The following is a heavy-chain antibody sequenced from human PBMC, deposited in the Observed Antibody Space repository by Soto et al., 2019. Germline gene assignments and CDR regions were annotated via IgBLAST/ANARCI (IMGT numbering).Heavy chain of an antibody. V-gene: IGHV3-7*01. CDR1: GFTFRNYW. CDR3: ARENYFDY. Sequence: LSCAASGFTFRNYWMGWVRQTPDKGLEWVANIKPDGSDKYYVDSVKGRFTISRDNAKNSVFLQMNSLRAEDTAVYYCARENYFDYWGQGTLVTVSS. J-gene: IGHJ4*02. CDR2: IKPDGSDK.